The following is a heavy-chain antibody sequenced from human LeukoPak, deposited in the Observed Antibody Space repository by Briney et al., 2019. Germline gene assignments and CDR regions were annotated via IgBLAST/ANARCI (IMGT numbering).Heavy chain of an antibody. V-gene: IGHV3-21*04. D-gene: IGHD3-22*01. CDR2: ISSTSTYI. CDR3: AKVINYYDSSGPNAFDI. CDR1: GFPFSSYT. Sequence: PGGSLRLSCAASGFPFSSYTINWVRRAPGKGLEWVSSISSTSTYIFYADSVKGRFTISRDNSKNTLYLQMNSLRAEDTAVYYCAKVINYYDSSGPNAFDIWGQGTMVTVSS. J-gene: IGHJ3*02.